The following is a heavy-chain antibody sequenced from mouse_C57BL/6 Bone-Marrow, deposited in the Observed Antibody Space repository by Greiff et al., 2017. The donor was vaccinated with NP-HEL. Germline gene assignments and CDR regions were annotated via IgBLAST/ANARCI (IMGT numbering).Heavy chain of an antibody. J-gene: IGHJ3*01. Sequence: QVQLQQPGAELVKPGASVKLSCKASGYTFTSYWMHWVKQRPGQGLEWIGMIHPNSGSTNYNEKFKSKATLTVDKSSSTAYMQLSSLTSEDSAVYYCARGLITTGVEAAWFAYWGQGTLVTVSA. CDR3: ARGLITTGVEAAWFAY. D-gene: IGHD1-1*01. CDR1: GYTFTSYW. CDR2: IHPNSGST. V-gene: IGHV1-64*01.